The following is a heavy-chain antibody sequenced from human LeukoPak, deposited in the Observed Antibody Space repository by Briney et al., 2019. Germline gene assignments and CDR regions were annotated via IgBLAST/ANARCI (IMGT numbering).Heavy chain of an antibody. CDR2: MNPNSGNT. D-gene: IGHD2/OR15-2a*01. Sequence: ASVKVSCKASGYTFTSYDINWVRQATGQGLEWMGWMNPNSGNTGYAQKFQGRVTMTRNTSISTAYMELSSLRSEDTAVYYCARGLYRDYYYYMDVWGKVTTVTVSS. V-gene: IGHV1-8*01. J-gene: IGHJ6*03. CDR1: GYTFTSYD. CDR3: ARGLYRDYYYYMDV.